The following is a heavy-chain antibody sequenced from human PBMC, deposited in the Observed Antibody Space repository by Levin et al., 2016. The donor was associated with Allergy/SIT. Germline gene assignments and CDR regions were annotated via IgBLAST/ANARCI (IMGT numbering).Heavy chain of an antibody. CDR3: AKTAGPSRRYYYYMDV. Sequence: GESLKISCAGSGFTFSSYGMHWVRQAPGKGLEWVAVISYDGSDKYYADSVKGRFTISRDNLKNTLYLQMNSLRVEDTAVYYCAKTAGPSRRYYYYMDVWGKGTTVTVSS. CDR2: ISYDGSDK. CDR1: GFTFSSYG. V-gene: IGHV3-30*18. J-gene: IGHJ6*03.